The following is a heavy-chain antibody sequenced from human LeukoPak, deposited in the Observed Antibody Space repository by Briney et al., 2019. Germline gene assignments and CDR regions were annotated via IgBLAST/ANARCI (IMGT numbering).Heavy chain of an antibody. D-gene: IGHD5-18*01. V-gene: IGHV1-3*01. CDR3: ARESVDSYGFDYFDY. J-gene: IGHJ4*02. Sequence: ASVTVSCKASGYTFTSYAMHWVRQAPGQRLEWMGWINAGNGNTKYSQKFQGRVTITKDTSASTAYMELSSLRSEDTAVYYCARESVDSYGFDYFDYWGQGTLVTVSS. CDR2: INAGNGNT. CDR1: GYTFTSYA.